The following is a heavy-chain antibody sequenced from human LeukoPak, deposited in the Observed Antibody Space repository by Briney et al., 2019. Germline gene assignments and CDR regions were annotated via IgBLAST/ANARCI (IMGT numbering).Heavy chain of an antibody. J-gene: IGHJ4*02. CDR2: ISSSGSTI. D-gene: IGHD2-21*02. V-gene: IGHV3-11*01. CDR3: ARVNRVTAIQELDY. Sequence: GGSLRLSCAASGFTFSDYYMTWIRQAPGKGLEWVSCISSSGSTIFYADSVKGRFTISRDNARSSLFLQMNSLRAEDTAVYYCARVNRVTAIQELDYWGQGTLVTVSS. CDR1: GFTFSDYY.